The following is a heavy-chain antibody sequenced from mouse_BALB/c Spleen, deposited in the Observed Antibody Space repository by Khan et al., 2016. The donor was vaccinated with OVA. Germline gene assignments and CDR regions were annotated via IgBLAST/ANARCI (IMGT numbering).Heavy chain of an antibody. CDR3: ARNYDYDEGLAY. J-gene: IGHJ3*01. CDR2: IWSGGST. Sequence: QVQLKQSGPGLVQPSQSLSITCTVSGFSLTTYGVHWVRQSPGKGLEWLGVIWSGGSTDYNAAFISRLIIIKDNSKSQVFFKMNSLQAIDTAIYYCARNYDYDEGLAYWGQGTLVTVSA. V-gene: IGHV2-2*02. D-gene: IGHD2-4*01. CDR1: GFSLTTYG.